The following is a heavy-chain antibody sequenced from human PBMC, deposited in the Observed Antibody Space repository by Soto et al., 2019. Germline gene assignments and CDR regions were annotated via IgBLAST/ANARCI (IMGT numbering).Heavy chain of an antibody. Sequence: SETLSLTCTVSGGSISSYYWSWIRQPAGKGLEWIGRIYTSGSTNYNPSLKSRVTMSVDTSKNQFSLKLSSVTAADTAVYYCARDRGEQQLVNWFDPWGQGTLVTAPQ. CDR2: IYTSGST. D-gene: IGHD6-13*01. J-gene: IGHJ5*02. CDR1: GGSISSYY. CDR3: ARDRGEQQLVNWFDP. V-gene: IGHV4-4*07.